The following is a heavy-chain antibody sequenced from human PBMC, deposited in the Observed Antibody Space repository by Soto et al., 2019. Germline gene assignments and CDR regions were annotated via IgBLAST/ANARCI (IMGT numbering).Heavy chain of an antibody. CDR2: IYYSGST. CDR3: ARVSWIQLWDYFDY. Sequence: WIRQPPGKGLEWIGYIYYSGSTNYNPSLKSRVTISVDTSKNQFSLKLSSVTAADTAVYYCARVSWIQLWDYFDYWGQGTLVTVSS. V-gene: IGHV4-59*01. J-gene: IGHJ4*02. D-gene: IGHD5-18*01.